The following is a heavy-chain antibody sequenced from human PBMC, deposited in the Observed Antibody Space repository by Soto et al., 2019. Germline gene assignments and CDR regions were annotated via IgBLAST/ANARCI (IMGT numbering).Heavy chain of an antibody. J-gene: IGHJ4*02. CDR1: GGSISSGDYY. CDR2: IYYSGST. CDR3: ARVRYDSSGYYPGPFDY. D-gene: IGHD3-22*01. V-gene: IGHV4-30-4*01. Sequence: SETLSLTCTVSGGSISSGDYYWSWIRQPPGKGLEWIGYIYYSGSTYYNPSLKSRVTISVDTSKNQFSLKLSSVTAADTAVYYCARVRYDSSGYYPGPFDYWGQGTLVTSPQ.